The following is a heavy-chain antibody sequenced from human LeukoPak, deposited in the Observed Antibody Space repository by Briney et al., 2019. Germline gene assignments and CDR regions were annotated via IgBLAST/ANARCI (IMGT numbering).Heavy chain of an antibody. CDR2: IIPILGIA. Sequence: GSSVKVSCKASGGTFSSYAISWVRQAPGQGLERMGRIIPILGIANYAQKFQGRVTITADKSTSTAYMELSSLRSEDTAVYYCAREGGTVAGTFWGSAWFDPWGQGTLVTVSS. V-gene: IGHV1-69*04. CDR1: GGTFSSYA. D-gene: IGHD6-19*01. CDR3: AREGGTVAGTFWGSAWFDP. J-gene: IGHJ5*02.